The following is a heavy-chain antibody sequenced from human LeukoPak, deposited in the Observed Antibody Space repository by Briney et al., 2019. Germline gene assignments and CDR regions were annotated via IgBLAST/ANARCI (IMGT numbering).Heavy chain of an antibody. D-gene: IGHD3-10*01. CDR3: ARLVYYYGSGSYYNVDYYYMDV. Sequence: ASVKVSCKASGYTFTGYYMHWVRQAPGQGLEWMGWINPNSGGTNYAQKFQGRVTMTRDTSISTAYMELSRLRSEDTAVYYCARLVYYYGSGSYYNVDYYYMDVWGKGTTVTISS. CDR2: INPNSGGT. V-gene: IGHV1-2*02. CDR1: GYTFTGYY. J-gene: IGHJ6*03.